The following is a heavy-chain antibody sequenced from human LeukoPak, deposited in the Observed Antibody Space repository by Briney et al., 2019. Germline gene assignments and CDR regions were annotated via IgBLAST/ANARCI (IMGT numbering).Heavy chain of an antibody. CDR1: GFTFSSYA. V-gene: IGHV3-23*01. D-gene: IGHD1-7*01. Sequence: GGSPRLSCAASGFTFSSYAMSWVRQAPGKGLEWVSAISGSGGSTYYADSVKGRFTISRDNSKNTLYLQMNSLRAEDSAVYYCAKDRVNYYYFDYWGQGTLVTVSS. CDR2: ISGSGGST. CDR3: AKDRVNYYYFDY. J-gene: IGHJ4*02.